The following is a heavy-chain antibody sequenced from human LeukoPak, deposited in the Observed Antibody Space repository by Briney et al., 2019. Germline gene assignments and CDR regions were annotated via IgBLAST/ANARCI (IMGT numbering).Heavy chain of an antibody. Sequence: PGGSLRLSCAASGFTFSSYAMHWVRQAPGKGLEYVSAISSNGGSTYYANSVKGRFTISRDNFKNTLYLQMGSLRAEDMAVYYCAAIGYCSSTSCLGAFDIWGQGTMVTVSS. V-gene: IGHV3-64*01. J-gene: IGHJ3*02. CDR2: ISSNGGST. CDR1: GFTFSSYA. CDR3: AAIGYCSSTSCLGAFDI. D-gene: IGHD2-2*01.